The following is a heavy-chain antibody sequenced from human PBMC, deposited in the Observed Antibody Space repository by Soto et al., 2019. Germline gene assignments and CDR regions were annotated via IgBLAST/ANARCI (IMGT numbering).Heavy chain of an antibody. D-gene: IGHD1-7*01. J-gene: IGHJ4*02. CDR2: ISSSGGTM. V-gene: IGHV3-48*03. CDR1: GFTFSNYE. Sequence: PXGSLRLSCAASGFTFSNYEMNWVRQAPGKGREWVSYISSSGGTMYYADSVKGRFTISRDNAKNSLYLQMNSLRAEDTAVYYCARDPDPGTSSYWGQGTLVTVSS. CDR3: ARDPDPGTSSY.